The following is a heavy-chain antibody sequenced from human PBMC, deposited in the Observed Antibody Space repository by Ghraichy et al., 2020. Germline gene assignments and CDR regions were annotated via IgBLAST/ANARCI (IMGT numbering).Heavy chain of an antibody. V-gene: IGHV3-11*01. Sequence: GGSLRLSCAASGFTFSDYYMSWIRQALGKGLEWVSYISSSGSTIYYADSVKGRFTISRDNAKNSLYLQMNSLRAEDTAVYYCASPYSSGWYQFDYWGQGTLVTVSS. CDR3: ASPYSSGWYQFDY. D-gene: IGHD6-19*01. CDR1: GFTFSDYY. J-gene: IGHJ4*02. CDR2: ISSSGSTI.